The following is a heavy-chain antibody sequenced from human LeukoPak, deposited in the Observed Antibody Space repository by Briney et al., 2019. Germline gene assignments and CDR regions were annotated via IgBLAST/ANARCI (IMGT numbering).Heavy chain of an antibody. J-gene: IGHJ4*02. V-gene: IGHV4-34*01. D-gene: IGHD3-10*01. CDR3: ASQLDGSDY. CDR2: INHSGYT. CDR1: GVSFSNYY. Sequence: PSETLSLTCDVSGVSFSNYYWSWIRQSPGKGLESIGDINHSGYTNYNPSLKGRVTISVDTSKTQFSLKLSSVTAADTAVYYCASQLDGSDYWGQGTLVTVSS.